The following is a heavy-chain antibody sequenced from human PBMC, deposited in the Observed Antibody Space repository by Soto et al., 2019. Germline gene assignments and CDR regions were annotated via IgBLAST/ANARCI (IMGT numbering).Heavy chain of an antibody. D-gene: IGHD3-10*01. J-gene: IGHJ4*02. CDR3: ARGGVFFFAAPTNPSDD. CDR1: GYIFTSYY. Sequence: ASVKVSCKTSGYIFTSYYIHWVRQATGQGLEWMGWMNPNSGNTGYAQKFQGRVTMTRNTSIGTAYMELSSLRSEDTAVYYCARGGVFFFAAPTNPSDDWGQGTLVTVSS. CDR2: MNPNSGNT. V-gene: IGHV1-8*02.